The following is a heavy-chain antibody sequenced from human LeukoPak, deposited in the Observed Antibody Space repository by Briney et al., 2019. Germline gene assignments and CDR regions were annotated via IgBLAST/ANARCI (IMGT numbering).Heavy chain of an antibody. D-gene: IGHD3-10*01. CDR1: GFTFSDYY. V-gene: IGHV3-11*01. J-gene: IGHJ6*03. Sequence: PGGSLRLSCAASGFTFSDYYMSWIRQAPGKGLEWVSYISSSGSTIYYADSVKGRFTISRDNAKNSLYLQMNSLRAEDTAVYYCARVDGSGSFYYYYYMDVWGKGTTVTISS. CDR3: ARVDGSGSFYYYYYMDV. CDR2: ISSSGSTI.